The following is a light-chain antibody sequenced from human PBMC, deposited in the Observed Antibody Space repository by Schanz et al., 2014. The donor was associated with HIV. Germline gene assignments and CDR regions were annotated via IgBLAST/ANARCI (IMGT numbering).Light chain of an antibody. CDR3: SSYAGSNKFGV. Sequence: QSALTQPRSVSGSPGQSVTISCTGTSSDVGGYNYVSWYQQHPGKAPKLMIYEVNKRPSGVPDRFSGSKSGNTASLTVSGLQAEDEADYYCSSYAGSNKFGVFGGGTKLTVL. CDR2: EVN. V-gene: IGLV2-8*01. CDR1: SSDVGGYNY. J-gene: IGLJ3*02.